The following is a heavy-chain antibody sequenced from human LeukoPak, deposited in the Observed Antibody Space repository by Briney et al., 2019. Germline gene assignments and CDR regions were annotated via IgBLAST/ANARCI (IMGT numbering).Heavy chain of an antibody. D-gene: IGHD3-22*01. J-gene: IGHJ4*02. CDR2: IIPIFGTA. V-gene: IGHV1-69*01. Sequence: SVTVSCKASGGTFSSYAISWVRQAPGQGLEWMGGIIPIFGTAKYAQKFQGRVTITADESTSTAYMELSSLRSEDTAVYYCARDYYDSSGYYLYYFDYWGQGTLVTVSS. CDR1: GGTFSSYA. CDR3: ARDYYDSSGYYLYYFDY.